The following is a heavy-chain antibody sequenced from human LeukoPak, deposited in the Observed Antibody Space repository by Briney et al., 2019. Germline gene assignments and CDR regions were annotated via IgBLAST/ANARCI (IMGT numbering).Heavy chain of an antibody. CDR3: ARGREDYDSGGYYLLFDF. D-gene: IGHD3-22*01. CDR2: ISSSGSTI. Sequence: PGGSLRLSCAASGFTFSDYYMSWIRQAPGKGLEWVSYISSSGSTIYYADSVKGRFTISRDNAKNSLYLQMNSLRAEDTALYYCARGREDYDSGGYYLLFDFWGQGTLVTVSS. J-gene: IGHJ4*02. V-gene: IGHV3-11*04. CDR1: GFTFSDYY.